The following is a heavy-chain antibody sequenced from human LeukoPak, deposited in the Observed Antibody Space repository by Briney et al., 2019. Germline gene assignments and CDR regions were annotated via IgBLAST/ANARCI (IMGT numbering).Heavy chain of an antibody. J-gene: IGHJ5*02. CDR1: GYTFTSYG. D-gene: IGHD6-13*01. CDR3: ARHLSSSWEHNWFDP. Sequence: ASVKVSCKASGYTFTSYGISWVRQAPGQGLEWMGWISAYNGNTNYAQKLQGRVTMTTDASTSTAYMELRSLRSDDTALYYCARHLSSSWEHNWFDPWGQGTLVTVSS. CDR2: ISAYNGNT. V-gene: IGHV1-18*01.